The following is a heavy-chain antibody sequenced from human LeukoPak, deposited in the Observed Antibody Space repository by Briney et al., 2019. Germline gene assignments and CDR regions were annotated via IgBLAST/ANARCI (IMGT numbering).Heavy chain of an antibody. V-gene: IGHV3-74*01. J-gene: IGHJ4*02. CDR2: INPDGRVT. CDR3: AKPYCSGGSCYWFSAFDY. CDR1: DFTLSNYW. D-gene: IGHD2-15*01. Sequence: PGGSLRLSCVDSDFTLSNYWVHWVRQPPGKGLVWVARINPDGRVTNYADSVRGRFTISRDNAKNTLYLQMNSLRAEDTAVYYCAKPYCSGGSCYWFSAFDYWGQGTLVTVSS.